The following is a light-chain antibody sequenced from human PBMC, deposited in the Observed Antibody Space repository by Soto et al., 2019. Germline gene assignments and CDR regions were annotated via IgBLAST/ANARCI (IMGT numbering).Light chain of an antibody. V-gene: IGLV2-11*01. CDR2: DVS. J-gene: IGLJ3*02. Sequence: QSALTQPRSVSGSPGQSVTISCTGTSSDVGGYNYVSWYQHHPGKAPKSMIYDVSKRPSGVPDRFSGSKSGNTASLTISGLQAEDEAAYYCRSYAGSYTWVFGGGTKLTVL. CDR1: SSDVGGYNY. CDR3: RSYAGSYTWV.